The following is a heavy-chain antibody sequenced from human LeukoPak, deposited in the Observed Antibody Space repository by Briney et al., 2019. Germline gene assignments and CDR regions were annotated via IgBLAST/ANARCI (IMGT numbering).Heavy chain of an antibody. CDR3: AKWIYITMIVDDAFDI. CDR1: GFTFSDYY. J-gene: IGHJ3*02. D-gene: IGHD3-22*01. V-gene: IGHV3-11*01. Sequence: SGGSLRLSCAASGFTFSDYYMSWIRQAPGKGLEWVSYISSSGSTIYYADSVKGRFTISRDNAKNSLYLQMNSLRAEDTAVYYCAKWIYITMIVDDAFDIWGQGTMVTVSS. CDR2: ISSSGSTI.